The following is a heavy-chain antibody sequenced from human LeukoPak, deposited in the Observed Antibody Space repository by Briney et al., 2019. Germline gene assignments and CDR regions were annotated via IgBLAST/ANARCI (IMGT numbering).Heavy chain of an antibody. CDR3: TSDDPVNRS. CDR2: IKSKTNGETT. Sequence: GGSLTLSCAASGFAFSNACMSWVRQAPGKGLEWVGRIKSKTNGETTDYAAPLKGRFTISRDDSKNTLFLQVNTLKTEDTAMYYCTSDDPVNRSWGQGTLVTVSS. J-gene: IGHJ4*02. CDR1: GFAFSNAC. V-gene: IGHV3-15*01.